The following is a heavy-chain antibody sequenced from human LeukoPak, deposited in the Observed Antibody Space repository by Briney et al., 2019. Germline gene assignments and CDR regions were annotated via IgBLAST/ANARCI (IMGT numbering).Heavy chain of an antibody. J-gene: IGHJ4*02. D-gene: IGHD1-1*01. CDR3: ARGRYRLDY. CDR1: GGSTSNYY. CDR2: LYYSGST. V-gene: IGHV4-59*13. Sequence: PSETLSLTCTVSGGSTSNYYWSWIRQPPGKGLEWIGYLYYSGSTNYNPSLKSRVTISVDTSKSQFSLKLNSVTTADTAVYYCARGRYRLDYWGQGTLVTVSS.